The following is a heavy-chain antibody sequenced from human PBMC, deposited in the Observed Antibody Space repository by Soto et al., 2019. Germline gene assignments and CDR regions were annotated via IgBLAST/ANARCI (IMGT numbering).Heavy chain of an antibody. CDR1: GFTFSRFG. CDR2: INSDGSST. Sequence: PGGSLRLSCAASGFTFSRFGMHWVRQAPGKGLVWVSRINSDGSSTSYADSVKGRFTISRDNAKNTLYLQVNSLRAEDTAVYYCARGRYYGVDVWGQGTTVTVSS. J-gene: IGHJ6*02. CDR3: ARGRYYGVDV. V-gene: IGHV3-74*01.